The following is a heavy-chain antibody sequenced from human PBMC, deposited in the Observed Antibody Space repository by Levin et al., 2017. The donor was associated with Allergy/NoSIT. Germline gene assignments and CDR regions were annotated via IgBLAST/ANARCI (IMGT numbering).Heavy chain of an antibody. CDR2: ISRYSNYI. CDR1: GFPFSDSS. Sequence: GGSLRLSCTASGFPFSDSSMNWVRQVPGKGLEWVASISRYSNYIYYSESVKGRFTISRDNAKNSLFLQMRSLRVEDTALYYCARYGSGWYFDLWGQGRLVTVSS. CDR3: ARYGSGWYFDL. V-gene: IGHV3-21*01. D-gene: IGHD6-19*01. J-gene: IGHJ4*02.